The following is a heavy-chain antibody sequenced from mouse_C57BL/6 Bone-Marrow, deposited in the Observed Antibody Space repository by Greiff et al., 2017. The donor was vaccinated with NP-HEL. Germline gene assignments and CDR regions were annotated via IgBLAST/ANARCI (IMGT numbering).Heavy chain of an antibody. CDR3: ALIPRWFAY. V-gene: IGHV5-9*01. J-gene: IGHJ3*01. CDR2: ISGGGGNT. Sequence: EVMLVESGGGLVKPGGSLKLSCAASGFTFSSYTMSWVRQTPEKRLEWVATISGGGGNTYYPDSVKGRFTISRDNAKNTLYLQMSSLRSEDTALYYCALIPRWFAYWGQGTLVTVSA. D-gene: IGHD5-1-1*01. CDR1: GFTFSSYT.